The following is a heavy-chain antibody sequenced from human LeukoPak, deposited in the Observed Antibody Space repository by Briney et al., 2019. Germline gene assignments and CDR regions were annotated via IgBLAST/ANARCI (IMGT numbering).Heavy chain of an antibody. V-gene: IGHV4-38-2*01. CDR1: GYSISSGYY. CDR3: ARHLDTAMVPFDY. J-gene: IGHJ4*02. CDR2: IYHSGST. Sequence: SETLSLTCAFSGYSISSGYYWGWIRQPPGQGLEWIGSIYHSGSTYYNPSLKSRVTISVDTSKNQFSLKLSSVTAADTAVYYCARHLDTAMVPFDYWGQGTLVTVSS. D-gene: IGHD5-18*01.